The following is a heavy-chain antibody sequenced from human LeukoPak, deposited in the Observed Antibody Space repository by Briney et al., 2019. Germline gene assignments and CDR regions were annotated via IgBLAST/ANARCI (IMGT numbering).Heavy chain of an antibody. D-gene: IGHD2-15*01. Sequence: GGSLRLSCAASGFSFDDYGMSWVRQAPGKGLEWVSGISWNGGSTGYTDSVKGRFTISRDNSKNTLYLQMNSLRAEDTAVYYCARSGGAYKPFDLWGQGTLVTVSS. J-gene: IGHJ4*02. V-gene: IGHV3-20*04. CDR1: GFSFDDYG. CDR3: ARSGGAYKPFDL. CDR2: ISWNGGST.